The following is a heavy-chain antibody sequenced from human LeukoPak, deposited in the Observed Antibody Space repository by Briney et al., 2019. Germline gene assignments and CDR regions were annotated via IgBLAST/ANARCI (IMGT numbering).Heavy chain of an antibody. CDR3: ASHRRYSTGSEEFDY. V-gene: IGHV4-59*08. Sequence: SETLSLTCTVAAGSISNYHWSWIRQPPGKGLEWIGCIFYSGSTYYNPSLKSRVTISVDTSKNQFSLRLSSVTAADTAVYYCASHRRYSTGSEEFDYWGQGTLVTVSS. CDR2: IFYSGST. J-gene: IGHJ4*02. CDR1: AGSISNYH. D-gene: IGHD6-19*01.